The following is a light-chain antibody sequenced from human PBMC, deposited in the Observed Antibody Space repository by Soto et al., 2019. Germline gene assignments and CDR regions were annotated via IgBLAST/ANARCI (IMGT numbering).Light chain of an antibody. CDR1: QGVSSY. Sequence: EIVMNQSPATLSLAPGERATFSCRASQGVSSYLAWYQHKPGQAPRLLIYDASNRATGIPARFSGSGSGTDFTLTISSLEPEDFAVYYCPQRSNWPPITFGQGTLLEIK. CDR3: PQRSNWPPIT. CDR2: DAS. V-gene: IGKV3-11*01. J-gene: IGKJ5*01.